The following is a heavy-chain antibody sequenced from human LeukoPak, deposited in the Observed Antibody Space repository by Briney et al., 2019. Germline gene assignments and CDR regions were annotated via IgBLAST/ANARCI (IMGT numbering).Heavy chain of an antibody. J-gene: IGHJ4*02. CDR2: IRYDGSNK. Sequence: GGSLRLSCAASGFTFSSYGMHWVGQAQGKGLEWVAFIRYDGSNKYYADSVKGRFTISRDNSKNTLYLQMNSLRAEDTAVYYCAKDRGIAAAGTSYFDYWGQGTLVTVSS. CDR3: AKDRGIAAAGTSYFDY. CDR1: GFTFSSYG. D-gene: IGHD6-13*01. V-gene: IGHV3-30*02.